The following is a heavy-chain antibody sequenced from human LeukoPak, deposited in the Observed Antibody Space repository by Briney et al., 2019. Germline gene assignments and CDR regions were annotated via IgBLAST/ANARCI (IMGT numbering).Heavy chain of an antibody. CDR3: AKDVRGVGFLHYFYMDV. D-gene: IGHD3-10*01. J-gene: IGHJ6*03. CDR1: GFTFSNAW. CDR2: IRYDGSIK. V-gene: IGHV3-30*02. Sequence: GGSLRLSCAASGFTFSNAWMSWVRQAPGKGLEWMTFIRYDGSIKFYADSVKGRFTISRDNSKNTVSPQMNGLRAEDTAMYYCAKDVRGVGFLHYFYMDVWGKGTTVTISS.